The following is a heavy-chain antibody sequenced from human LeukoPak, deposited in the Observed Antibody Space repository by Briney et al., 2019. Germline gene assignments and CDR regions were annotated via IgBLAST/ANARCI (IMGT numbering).Heavy chain of an antibody. J-gene: IGHJ4*02. D-gene: IGHD6-6*01. V-gene: IGHV3-48*01. CDR1: GFTFSSYS. Sequence: GGSLRLSCAASGFTFSSYSMNWVRQAPGKGLEWVSYISSSTNTIYYADSVRGRFTISRDNAKNSLYLQMNSLRAEDTAVYYCAKDPVVDSSSSDYWGQGTLVTVSS. CDR3: AKDPVVDSSSSDY. CDR2: ISSSTNTI.